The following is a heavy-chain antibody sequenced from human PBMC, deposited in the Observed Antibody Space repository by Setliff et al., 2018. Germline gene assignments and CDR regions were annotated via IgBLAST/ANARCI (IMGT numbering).Heavy chain of an antibody. CDR3: ASYRQDVNY. CDR1: GGSISSGSYY. V-gene: IGHV4-61*09. CDR2: IYTSGST. J-gene: IGHJ4*02. D-gene: IGHD4-4*01. Sequence: SETLSLTCTVSGGSISSGSYYWSWVRQTAGKGLEWIGHIYTSGSTNYNPSLKSRVTISVDTSKNQFSLKLSSVTAADTAVYYCASYRQDVNYWGQGTLVTVSS.